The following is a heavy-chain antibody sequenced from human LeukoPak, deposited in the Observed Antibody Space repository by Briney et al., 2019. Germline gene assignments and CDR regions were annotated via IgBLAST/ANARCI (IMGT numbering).Heavy chain of an antibody. V-gene: IGHV3-21*01. D-gene: IGHD3-22*01. Sequence: GSLRLSCAASGFTFSSYNMNWVRQALGKGLEWVSSISSSSSYIYYADSVKGRFTISRDNAKNSLYLQMNSLRAEDTAVYYCARDLGEDFYYDSSAYFQHWGQGTLVTVSS. J-gene: IGHJ1*01. CDR1: GFTFSSYN. CDR3: ARDLGEDFYYDSSAYFQH. CDR2: ISSSSSYI.